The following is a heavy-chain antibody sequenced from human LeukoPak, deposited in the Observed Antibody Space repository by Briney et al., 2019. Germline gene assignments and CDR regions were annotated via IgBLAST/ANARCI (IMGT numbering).Heavy chain of an antibody. V-gene: IGHV4-59*01. CDR2: NYSSGNT. CDR1: AGSINSYY. CDR3: ARGDRRDGYRFDS. D-gene: IGHD5-24*01. J-gene: IGHJ4*02. Sequence: PSETLSLTCNVSAGSINSYYWSWIRQPPGKGLEWIAYNYSSGNTNYNPSLKSRVTISEDTSKNQFSLKLGSVTAADTAVYYCARGDRRDGYRFDSWGQGTLVTVSP.